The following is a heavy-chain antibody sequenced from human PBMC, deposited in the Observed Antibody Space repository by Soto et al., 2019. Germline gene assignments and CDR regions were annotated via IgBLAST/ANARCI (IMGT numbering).Heavy chain of an antibody. D-gene: IGHD1-7*01. CDR1: GFTFSSYG. V-gene: IGHV3-33*06. Sequence: QVQLVESGGGVVQPGRSLRLSCAASGFTFSSYGMHWVRQAPGKGLEWVAVIWYDGSDKCYADSVKGRFTISRDNSKNTLYLQMHSLTAEDTAGYYCAKGGGTTLPLDSWGQGTLVTVSS. J-gene: IGHJ4*02. CDR3: AKGGGTTLPLDS. CDR2: IWYDGSDK.